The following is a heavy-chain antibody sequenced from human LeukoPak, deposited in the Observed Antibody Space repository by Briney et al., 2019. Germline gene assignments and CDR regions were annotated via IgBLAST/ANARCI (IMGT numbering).Heavy chain of an antibody. V-gene: IGHV4-39*01. CDR1: GGSISTTSFY. CDR2: IYFSGTT. J-gene: IGHJ4*02. Sequence: PSETLSLTCTVSGGSISTTSFYWAWIRQPPGEGLEWIGSIYFSGTTHYNPSLKSRVTISVDTSKNNFSLKLTSLTVADTAVYYCARHERSVAVAGSFDFWGQGTLVTVSS. D-gene: IGHD6-19*01. CDR3: ARHERSVAVAGSFDF.